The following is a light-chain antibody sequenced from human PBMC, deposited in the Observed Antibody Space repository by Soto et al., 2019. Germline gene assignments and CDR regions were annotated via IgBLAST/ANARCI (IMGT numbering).Light chain of an antibody. CDR3: QQRNNWPPFT. CDR2: DAS. CDR1: QSISTY. V-gene: IGKV3-11*01. Sequence: EIVLTQSPATLSLSPGERATLSCRASQSISTYLAWYQQKPGQGPRLLIYDASNRATGIPARFSGSGSGTDFTLTISSLEPEDFAVYYCQQRNNWPPFTFGPGTKVDIK. J-gene: IGKJ3*01.